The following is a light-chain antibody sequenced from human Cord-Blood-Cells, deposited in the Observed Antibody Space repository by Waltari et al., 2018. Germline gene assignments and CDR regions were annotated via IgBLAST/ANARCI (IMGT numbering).Light chain of an antibody. V-gene: IGKV3-11*01. CDR3: QRRRKWPIT. CDR1: QSVSSY. J-gene: IGKJ5*01. Sequence: EIVLTQSPATLSLSPGERATLSCRASQSVSSYLACYQQKPGQAPRLLIYDASNRAPGIPARFSGSGAVTDFTFNIRSLEPEDFAVYYCQRRRKWPITVGQGTRLEIK. CDR2: DAS.